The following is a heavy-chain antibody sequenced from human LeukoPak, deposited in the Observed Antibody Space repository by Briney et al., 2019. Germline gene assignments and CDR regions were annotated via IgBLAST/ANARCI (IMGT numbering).Heavy chain of an antibody. CDR2: IYYSGNT. Sequence: SETLSLTCTVSGVSISSYYWSWIRQPPGKGLEWIGYIYYSGNTNYNPSLKSRVTISVDTSKNQFSLKLNSVTAADTAVYYCARGFSSNWYVDPWGQGTLVTVSS. D-gene: IGHD6-13*01. J-gene: IGHJ5*02. CDR3: ARGFSSNWYVDP. CDR1: GVSISSYY. V-gene: IGHV4-59*12.